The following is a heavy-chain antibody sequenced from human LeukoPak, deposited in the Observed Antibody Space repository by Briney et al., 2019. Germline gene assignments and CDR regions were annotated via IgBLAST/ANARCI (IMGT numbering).Heavy chain of an antibody. V-gene: IGHV4-59*08. CDR3: ARHIYRTFYFDY. D-gene: IGHD1-14*01. CDR1: GGSISSYY. J-gene: IGHJ4*02. Sequence: SETLSLTCTVSGGSISSYYWSWIRQPAGKGLEWIGYTFYNGNTNFNPSLKSRFTISLDSAKNQFSLKLSSVTAADTAVYYCARHIYRTFYFDYWGQGALVTVSS. CDR2: TFYNGNT.